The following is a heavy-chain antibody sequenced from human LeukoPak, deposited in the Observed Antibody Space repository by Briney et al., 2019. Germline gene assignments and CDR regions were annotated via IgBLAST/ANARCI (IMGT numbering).Heavy chain of an antibody. D-gene: IGHD5-18*01. CDR2: ISSSGSTI. J-gene: IGHJ6*02. CDR3: ARTSAMVTTSIGYYYYGMDV. CDR1: GFTFSSYE. Sequence: GGSLRLSCAASGFTFSSYEMNWVRQAPGKGLEWVSYISSSGSTIYYADSVKGRFTISRDNAKNSLYLQMNSLRAEDTAVYYCARTSAMVTTSIGYYYYGMDVWGQGTTVTVSS. V-gene: IGHV3-48*03.